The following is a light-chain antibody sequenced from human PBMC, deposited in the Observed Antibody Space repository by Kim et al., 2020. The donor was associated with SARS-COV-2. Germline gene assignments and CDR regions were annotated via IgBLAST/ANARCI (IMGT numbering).Light chain of an antibody. CDR2: GKN. CDR3: GSRDTSGDQWM. Sequence: LGQTVTIPCQGDSLRSYYASWYQQKPGQAPVLIVYGKNSRPSGIPDRFSGSFSGNTASLTITGAQAADEADYYCGSRDTSGDQWMFGGGTKLTVL. V-gene: IGLV3-19*01. CDR1: SLRSYY. J-gene: IGLJ3*02.